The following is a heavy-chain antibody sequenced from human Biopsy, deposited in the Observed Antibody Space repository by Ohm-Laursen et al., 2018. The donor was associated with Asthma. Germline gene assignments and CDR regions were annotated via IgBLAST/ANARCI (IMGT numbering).Heavy chain of an antibody. CDR2: TDQSGYT. Sequence: SETLSLTCTVYGGYLTGHYWNWIRQPPGKGLEWIGETDQSGYTNYNPSLKSRVTISADTSKNQFHLNLSFVTAADTAVYFCARAAITGIRGWFDPWGQGTQVTVSS. CDR1: GGYLTGHY. J-gene: IGHJ5*02. CDR3: ARAAITGIRGWFDP. V-gene: IGHV4-34*01. D-gene: IGHD1-20*01.